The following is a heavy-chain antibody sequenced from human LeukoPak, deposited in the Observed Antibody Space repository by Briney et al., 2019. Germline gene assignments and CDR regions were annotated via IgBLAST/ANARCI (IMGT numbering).Heavy chain of an antibody. Sequence: GESLKISCKGSGYSLTSYSIGSVRPLPGKSLEWRGIIYPGDSDPRYSPSFHGQGTLAADESLCTAYLPLISLSASDTAMPYYARLRGGNDYWGQGTLVTVSS. CDR2: IYPGDSDP. CDR3: ARLRGGNDY. D-gene: IGHD2-15*01. J-gene: IGHJ4*02. CDR1: GYSLTSYS. V-gene: IGHV5-51*01.